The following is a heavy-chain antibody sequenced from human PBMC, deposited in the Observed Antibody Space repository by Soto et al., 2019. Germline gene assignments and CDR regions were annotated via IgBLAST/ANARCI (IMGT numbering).Heavy chain of an antibody. V-gene: IGHV3-21*04. CDR3: LKMFSRCPYLFDY. D-gene: IGHD3-10*02. CDR2: ISSSSSYI. Sequence: PGGSLRLSCAASGFTFSSYSMNWVRQAPGKGLEWVSSISSSSSYIYYADSVKGRFTISRDNAKNSLYLQMNSLRAEDTAVYYFLKMFSRCPYLFDYWGQGSLVPVSS. J-gene: IGHJ4*02. CDR1: GFTFSSYS.